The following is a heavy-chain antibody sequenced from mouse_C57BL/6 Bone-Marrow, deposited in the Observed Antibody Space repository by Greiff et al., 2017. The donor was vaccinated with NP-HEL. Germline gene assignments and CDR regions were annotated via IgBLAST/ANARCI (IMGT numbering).Heavy chain of an antibody. CDR1: GFSFTSYG. Sequence: VKLQESGPGLVQPSQSLSITCTVSGFSFTSYGVHWVRQSPGKGLEWLGVIWSGGSTDYNAAFISRLSISKDNSKSHFFFKMNSLQADDTAIYYCARNKYYGSSYGAWFAYWGQGTLVTVSA. D-gene: IGHD1-1*01. CDR3: ARNKYYGSSYGAWFAY. V-gene: IGHV2-2*01. CDR2: IWSGGST. J-gene: IGHJ3*01.